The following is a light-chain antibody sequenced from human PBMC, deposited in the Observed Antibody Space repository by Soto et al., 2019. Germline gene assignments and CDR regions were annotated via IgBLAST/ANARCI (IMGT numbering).Light chain of an antibody. CDR2: GNT. J-gene: IGLJ3*02. CDR1: SSNIGAGFD. CDR3: QSYDSSLSGLWV. Sequence: QSVLTQPPSASGAPGQRVTISCAGSSSNIGAGFDVHWYQQLPGTAPKLLIYGNTNRPSGVPDRFSGSKSGTSASLAITGLQAEDEADYYCQSYDSSLSGLWVFGGGTKLTVL. V-gene: IGLV1-40*01.